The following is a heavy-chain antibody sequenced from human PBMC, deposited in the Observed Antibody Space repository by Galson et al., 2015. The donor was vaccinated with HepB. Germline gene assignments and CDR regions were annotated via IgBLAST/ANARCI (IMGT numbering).Heavy chain of an antibody. CDR3: AKDAVAAVDY. Sequence: SLRLSCAASGFAFSSYWMHWVRQAPGKGLVWVSRISNDGSTTLYADSVKGRFTISRDNSKNTLYLQMNSLRAEDTAVYYCAKDAVAAVDYWGQGTLVTVSS. V-gene: IGHV3-74*01. CDR1: GFAFSSYW. CDR2: ISNDGSTT. J-gene: IGHJ4*02. D-gene: IGHD6-19*01.